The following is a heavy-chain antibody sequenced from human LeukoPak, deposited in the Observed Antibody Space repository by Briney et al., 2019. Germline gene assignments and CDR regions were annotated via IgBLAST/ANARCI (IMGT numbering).Heavy chain of an antibody. CDR3: ARGVGAAAILQYFDL. J-gene: IGHJ2*01. CDR2: IIPMFRTE. V-gene: IGHV1-69*05. Sequence: SVKVSCKASGGPFITYSISWVRQAPGQGVEWVGGIIPMFRTEKYAEKFQGRVTITTDESTSTAYMELSSLRYEDTAVYYCARGVGAAAILQYFDLWGRGTLVIVSS. D-gene: IGHD2-2*02. CDR1: GGPFITYS.